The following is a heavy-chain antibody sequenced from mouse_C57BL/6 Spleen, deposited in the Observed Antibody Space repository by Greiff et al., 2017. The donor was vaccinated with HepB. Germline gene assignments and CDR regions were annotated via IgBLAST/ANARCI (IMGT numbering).Heavy chain of an antibody. CDR1: GFTFSSYA. D-gene: IGHD2-5*01. CDR3: TREDYSNYEDAMDY. J-gene: IGHJ4*01. Sequence: EVQGVESGEGLVKPGGSLKLSCAASGFTFSSYAMSWVRQTPEKRLEWVAYISSGGDYIYYADTVKGRFTISRDNARNTLYLQMSSLKSEDTAMYYCTREDYSNYEDAMDYWGQGTSVTVSS. V-gene: IGHV5-9-1*02. CDR2: ISSGGDYI.